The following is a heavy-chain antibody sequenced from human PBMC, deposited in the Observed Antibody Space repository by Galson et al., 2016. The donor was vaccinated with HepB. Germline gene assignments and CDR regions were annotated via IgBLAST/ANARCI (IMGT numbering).Heavy chain of an antibody. Sequence: SLRLSCAASGFSFSHAWMHWVRQAPGKGLEWVGRIKSKTDGGTTDYAAPVKGRFAISGDNSKDTLYPQMNRLKTEDTGVYYCTVAASYDFWSGYYMLDPWGQGTLVTVSS. CDR2: IKSKTDGGTT. CDR3: TVAASYDFWSGYYMLDP. CDR1: GFSFSHAW. D-gene: IGHD3-3*01. J-gene: IGHJ5*02. V-gene: IGHV3-15*07.